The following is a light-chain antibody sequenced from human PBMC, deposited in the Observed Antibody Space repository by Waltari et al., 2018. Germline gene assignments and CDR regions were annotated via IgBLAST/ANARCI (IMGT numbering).Light chain of an antibody. J-gene: IGLJ2*01. V-gene: IGLV3-1*01. Sequence: SYELTQPPSVSVSTAQTASITCYGDELGAKYGCWHQQKPGQSPVVVIYQDKKRPSGIPERFSGSNSGNTATLTISETHAMDEAYYYCQAWDSNTVVFGGGTKVTVL. CDR2: QDK. CDR1: ELGAKY. CDR3: QAWDSNTVV.